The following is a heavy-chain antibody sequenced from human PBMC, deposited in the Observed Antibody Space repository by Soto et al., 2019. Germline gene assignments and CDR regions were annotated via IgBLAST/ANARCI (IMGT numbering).Heavy chain of an antibody. CDR1: GFTFSSYS. CDR3: ARGAAAGSQYYYGMDV. J-gene: IGHJ6*02. CDR2: ISSSSSYI. V-gene: IGHV3-21*01. Sequence: GGSLSLSCAASGFTFSSYSMNWVRQAPGKGLEWVSSISSSSSYIYYADSVKGRFTISRDNAKNSLYLQMNSLRAEDTAVYYCARGAAAGSQYYYGMDVWGQGTTVTVS. D-gene: IGHD6-13*01.